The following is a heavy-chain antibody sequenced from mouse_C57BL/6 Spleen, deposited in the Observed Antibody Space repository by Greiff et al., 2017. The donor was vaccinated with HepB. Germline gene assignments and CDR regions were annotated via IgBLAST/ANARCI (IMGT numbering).Heavy chain of an antibody. V-gene: IGHV5-4*03. CDR2: ISDGGSYT. CDR1: GFTFSSYA. J-gene: IGHJ4*01. Sequence: ESGGGLVKPGGSLKLSCAASGFTFSSYAMSWVRQTPEKRLEWVATISDGGSYTYYPDNVKGRFTISRDNAKNNLYLQMSHLKSEDTAMYYCASRLMDYWGQGTSVTVSS. CDR3: ASRLMDY.